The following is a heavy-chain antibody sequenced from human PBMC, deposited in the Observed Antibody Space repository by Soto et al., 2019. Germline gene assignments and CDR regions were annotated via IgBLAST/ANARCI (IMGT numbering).Heavy chain of an antibody. CDR2: INHCGST. Sequence: SETLSLTCTVSGGSISSGGYYWSWIRQHPGKGLEWIGEINHCGSTNYNPSLKSRVTISVDTSKNQFSLKLSSVTAADTAVYYCAREGGITMVRRPYYMDVWGKGTTVTVS. J-gene: IGHJ6*03. CDR1: GGSISSGGYY. V-gene: IGHV4-39*07. D-gene: IGHD3-10*01. CDR3: AREGGITMVRRPYYMDV.